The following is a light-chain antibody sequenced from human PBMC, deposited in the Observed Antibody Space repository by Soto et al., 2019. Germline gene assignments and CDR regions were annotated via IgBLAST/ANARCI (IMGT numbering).Light chain of an antibody. V-gene: IGLV2-8*01. CDR2: DIS. CDR1: SGDIGNYDY. J-gene: IGLJ1*01. CDR3: SSYAGINNFCV. Sequence: QSVLTQPPSASGSPGQSVTISCAGTSGDIGNYDYVSWYQQHPGKAPKLIIYDISKRPPGVPDRFSGSKSGNTASLTVSGLQAEDEADYYCSSYAGINNFCVFGTGTKLTVL.